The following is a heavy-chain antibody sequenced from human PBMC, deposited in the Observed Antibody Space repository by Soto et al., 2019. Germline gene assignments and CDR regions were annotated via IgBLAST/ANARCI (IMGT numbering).Heavy chain of an antibody. CDR3: AHHKITPATTWFDP. CDR2: IYWNDDK. Sequence: SGPTLVNPTQTLTLTCTFSGFSLTTSGVGVGWIRQPPGKALEWLALIYWNDDKRYSPSLRGRLTITKDTSKNQVVLAMTNMDPVDTATYYYAHHKITPATTWFDPWGLGTLVTVSS. D-gene: IGHD2-2*01. J-gene: IGHJ5*02. V-gene: IGHV2-5*01. CDR1: GFSLTTSGVG.